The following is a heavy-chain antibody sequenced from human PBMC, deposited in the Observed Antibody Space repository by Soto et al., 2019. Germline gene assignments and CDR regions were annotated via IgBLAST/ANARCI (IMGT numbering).Heavy chain of an antibody. J-gene: IGHJ4*02. CDR1: GFTLSWYW. V-gene: IGHV3-74*01. CDR2: ISNDGSTT. D-gene: IGHD3-3*01. CDR3: ATRPPGERYFGVLDF. Sequence: GGSLRLSCAASGFTLSWYWMHWARQAPGKGLVWVSRISNDGSTTTYADSVKGRFTISRDNTKNSLSLQMNNLRAEDTAFYYCATRPPGERYFGVLDFWGQGTLVTVSS.